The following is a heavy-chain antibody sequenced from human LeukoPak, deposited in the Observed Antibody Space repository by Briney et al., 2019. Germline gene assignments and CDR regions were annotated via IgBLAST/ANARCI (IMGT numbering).Heavy chain of an antibody. CDR1: GFTFNTYN. CDR3: ARGYDFWSAYPPYYYYMDV. D-gene: IGHD3-3*01. J-gene: IGHJ6*03. Sequence: GGSLRLSCEASGFTFNTYNMNWVRQAPGKGLEWVSSISSSSNYIYYADSVKGRFTISRDNAKNSLYLQMISLRAEDTAVYYCARGYDFWSAYPPYYYYMDVWGKGTTVTVPS. V-gene: IGHV3-21*01. CDR2: ISSSSNYI.